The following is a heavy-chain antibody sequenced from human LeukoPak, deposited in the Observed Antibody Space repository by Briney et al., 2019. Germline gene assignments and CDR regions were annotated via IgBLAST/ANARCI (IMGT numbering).Heavy chain of an antibody. V-gene: IGHV1-2*02. D-gene: IGHD3-10*01. CDR1: GYIFTAYY. Sequence: GASVKVSCKASGYIFTAYYMHWVRQAPGQGLEWMGWINPNSGGTNYAQKFQGRVTMTRDTSISTAYMELSRLRSDDTAVYYCARNRPTMVRGETLRYYYGMDVWGQGTTVTVSS. CDR2: INPNSGGT. J-gene: IGHJ6*02. CDR3: ARNRPTMVRGETLRYYYGMDV.